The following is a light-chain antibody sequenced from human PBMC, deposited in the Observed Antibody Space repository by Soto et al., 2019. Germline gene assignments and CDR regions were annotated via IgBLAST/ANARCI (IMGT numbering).Light chain of an antibody. J-gene: IGKJ2*01. V-gene: IGKV3-15*01. CDR2: GAS. CDR1: QSIGND. Sequence: EVVMTQSPATLSVSPGERATLSCRASQSIGNDLAWYQQKPGQAPRLLIYGASSRATDIPARFSGSGSGTEFSLTISSLQSEDFAVYYCQEYGTSPLMYTFGQGTKLEIK. CDR3: QEYGTSPLMYT.